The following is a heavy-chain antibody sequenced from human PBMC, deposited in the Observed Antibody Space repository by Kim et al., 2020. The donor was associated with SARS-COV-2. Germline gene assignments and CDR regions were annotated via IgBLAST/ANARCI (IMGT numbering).Heavy chain of an antibody. CDR2: IYHSGST. CDR1: GYSISSGYY. V-gene: IGHV4-38-2*02. CDR3: ARASEDDYDILPRVFDY. Sequence: SETLSLTCTVSGYSISSGYYWGWIRQPPGKGLEWIGSIYHSGSTYYNPSLKSRVTISVDTSKNQFSLKLSSVTAADTAVYYCARASEDDYDILPRVFDYWGQGTLVTVSS. J-gene: IGHJ4*02. D-gene: IGHD3-9*01.